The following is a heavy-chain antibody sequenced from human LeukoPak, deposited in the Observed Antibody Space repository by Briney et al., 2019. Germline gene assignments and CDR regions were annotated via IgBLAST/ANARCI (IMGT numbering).Heavy chain of an antibody. V-gene: IGHV4-59*08. J-gene: IGHJ4*02. CDR2: TSYSGST. Sequence: SETLSLTCTVSGGSISNYYWIWIRQPPGKGLEWIGYTSYSGSTNYNPSLKSRVTISVDTSKNQFSLKLSSVTAADTAVYYCARMAFGGYRYGYGYYFDYWGQGTLVTVSS. CDR3: ARMAFGGYRYGYGYYFDY. D-gene: IGHD5-18*01. CDR1: GGSISNYY.